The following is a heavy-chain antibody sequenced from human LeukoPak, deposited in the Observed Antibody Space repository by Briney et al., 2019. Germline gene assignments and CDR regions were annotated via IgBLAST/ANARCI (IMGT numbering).Heavy chain of an antibody. CDR3: ARDRIAVALDV. D-gene: IGHD6-19*01. V-gene: IGHV3-33*01. CDR2: IWYDGSNK. Sequence: PGGSLRLFCAAYGFTFSSYGMHWVRQAPGKGLEWVAVIWYDGSNKYYADSVKGRFTISRDNSKNTLYLQMNSLRAEDTAVYYCARDRIAVALDVWGQGTTVTVSS. CDR1: GFTFSSYG. J-gene: IGHJ6*02.